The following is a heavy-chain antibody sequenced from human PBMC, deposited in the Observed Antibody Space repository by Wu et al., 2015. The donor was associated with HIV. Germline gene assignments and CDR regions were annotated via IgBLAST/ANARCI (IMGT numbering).Heavy chain of an antibody. CDR1: GASISTYY. D-gene: IGHD6-13*01. J-gene: IGHJ4*02. CDR2: IFSSGST. V-gene: IGHV4-4*07. CDR3: ARESDISSWSAD. Sequence: QVQLQESGPGLVKPSETLSLTCTVSGASISTYYWSWIRQPAGKGLEWIGRIFSSGSTNYNPSLKSRVTMSVDTSKNQFSLKLNSVTAADTAVYYCARESDISSWSADWGQGTLVTVSS.